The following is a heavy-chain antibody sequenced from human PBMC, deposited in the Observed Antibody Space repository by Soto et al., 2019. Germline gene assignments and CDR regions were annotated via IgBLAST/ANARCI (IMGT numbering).Heavy chain of an antibody. CDR1: GGSFSGYY. Sequence: TSETLSLTCAVDGGSFSGYYWSWIRQPPGKGLERIGEINHSGSTNYNPSLKSRVTISVDTSKNQFSLKLSSVTAEDTAVYYCARSQDIVVVPAAKRYHYYYMDVWGKGTTVTVSS. D-gene: IGHD2-2*01. V-gene: IGHV4-34*01. CDR2: INHSGST. CDR3: ARSQDIVVVPAAKRYHYYYMDV. J-gene: IGHJ6*03.